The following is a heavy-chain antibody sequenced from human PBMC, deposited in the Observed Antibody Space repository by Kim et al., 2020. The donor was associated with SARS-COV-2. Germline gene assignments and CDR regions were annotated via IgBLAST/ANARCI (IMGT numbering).Heavy chain of an antibody. V-gene: IGHV3-15*01. CDR3: TTFYSSSWYGSR. Sequence: TDYPAPVKGRFTISRDDSKNTLFLQMNSLRPEDTAVYYCTTFYSSSWYGSRGGQGTLVTVSS. D-gene: IGHD6-13*01. CDR2: T. J-gene: IGHJ4*02.